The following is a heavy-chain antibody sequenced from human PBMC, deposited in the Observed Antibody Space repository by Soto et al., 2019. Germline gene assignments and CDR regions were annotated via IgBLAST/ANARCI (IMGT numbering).Heavy chain of an antibody. CDR1: GYTFTSYY. CDR2: INPSGGST. V-gene: IGHV1-46*03. D-gene: IGHD5-12*01. Sequence: QVQLVQSGAEVKKPGASVKVSCKASGYTFTSYYMHWVRQAPGQGLEWMGIINPSGGSTSYAQKXQGRVNMTRDXXTXTXXMELSSLRSEDTAVYYCAREQGKSGSSSYYYGMDVWGQGTTVTVSS. CDR3: AREQGKSGSSSYYYGMDV. J-gene: IGHJ6*02.